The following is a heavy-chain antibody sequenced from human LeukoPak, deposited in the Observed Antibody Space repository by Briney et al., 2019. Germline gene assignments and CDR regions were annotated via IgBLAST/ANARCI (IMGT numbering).Heavy chain of an antibody. CDR3: ATGNSAGYSYGTSDY. D-gene: IGHD5-18*01. Sequence: SVKVSCKASGGTFSSYAISWVRQAPGQGLEWMGGIIPIFGTANYAQKFQGRVTITTDESTSTAYMELSSLRSEDTAVYYCATGNSAGYSYGTSDYWGQGTLVTVSS. CDR2: IIPIFGTA. CDR1: GGTFSSYA. J-gene: IGHJ4*02. V-gene: IGHV1-69*05.